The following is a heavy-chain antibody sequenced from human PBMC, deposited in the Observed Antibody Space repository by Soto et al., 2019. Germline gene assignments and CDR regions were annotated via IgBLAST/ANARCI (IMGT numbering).Heavy chain of an antibody. CDR3: ARDRTSGGLFDY. CDR2: INPSGGSA. J-gene: IGHJ4*02. CDR1: GYTFTSYY. Sequence: ASVKVSCKASGYTFTSYYMHWVRQAPGQGLEWMGIINPSGGSANYAQKFQGRVAMTRDTSTSTVYMELSSLRSDDTAVYYCARDRTSGGLFDYWGQGTLVTVSS. D-gene: IGHD2-15*01. V-gene: IGHV1-46*01.